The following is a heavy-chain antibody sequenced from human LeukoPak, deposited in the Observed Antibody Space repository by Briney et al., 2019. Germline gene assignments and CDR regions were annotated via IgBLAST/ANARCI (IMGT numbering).Heavy chain of an antibody. V-gene: IGHV3-15*01. CDR3: ATSRHSSSNEPPEGGYYGMDV. J-gene: IGHJ6*02. CDR1: GSTFSNAW. D-gene: IGHD1-1*01. CDR2: IKSIPDGGTT. Sequence: GGSLRLSCVASGSTFSNAWMNWVREAPGKGLGWVGRIKSIPDGGTTDSAGPVNGRFTISRGDSQNPLYLQMNSLNAEDTAVYFCATSRHSSSNEPPEGGYYGMDVWGQGTTVTVSS.